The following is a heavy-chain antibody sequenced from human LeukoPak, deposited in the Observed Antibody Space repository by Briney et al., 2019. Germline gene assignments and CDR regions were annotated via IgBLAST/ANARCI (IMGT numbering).Heavy chain of an antibody. V-gene: IGHV1-69*05. CDR2: IIPIFGTA. CDR1: GGTFSSYA. CDR3: ARLRGYSGYDLGDYFDY. D-gene: IGHD5-12*01. J-gene: IGHJ4*02. Sequence: SVKVSCKASGGTFSSYAISWVRQAPGQGLVWMGRIIPIFGTANYAQNFQGRVTITTDESTSTAYMELSSLRSEDTAVYYCARLRGYSGYDLGDYFDYWGQGTLVTVSS.